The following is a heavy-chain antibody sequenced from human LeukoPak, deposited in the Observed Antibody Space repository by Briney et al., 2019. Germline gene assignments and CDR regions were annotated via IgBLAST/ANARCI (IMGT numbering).Heavy chain of an antibody. V-gene: IGHV3-74*01. Sequence: PGGSLRLSCAASGFTFSSYWMHWVRQAPGKGLVWVSRIKTDGSSTNYADSVKGRFTVSRDNAKNTLYLQMNSLRAEDTAVYYCARDLGYYYIDVWGKGTTATVSS. CDR3: ARDLGYYYIDV. CDR2: IKTDGSST. CDR1: GFTFSSYW. J-gene: IGHJ6*03.